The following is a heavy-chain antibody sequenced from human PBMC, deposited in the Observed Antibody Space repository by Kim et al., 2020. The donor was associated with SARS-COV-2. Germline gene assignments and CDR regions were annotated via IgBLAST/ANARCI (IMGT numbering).Heavy chain of an antibody. CDR1: GFTVSSNY. J-gene: IGHJ6*02. Sequence: GGSLRLSCAASGFTVSSNYMSWVRQAPGKGLEWVSVIYSGGSTYYADSVKGRFTISRHNSKNTLYLQMNSLRAEDTAVYYCARGAHLYSSGWYRYYYYGMDVWGQGTTVTVSS. D-gene: IGHD6-19*01. CDR3: ARGAHLYSSGWYRYYYYGMDV. CDR2: IYSGGST. V-gene: IGHV3-53*04.